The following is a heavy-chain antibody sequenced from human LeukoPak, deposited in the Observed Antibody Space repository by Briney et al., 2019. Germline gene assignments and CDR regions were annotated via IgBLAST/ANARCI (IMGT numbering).Heavy chain of an antibody. D-gene: IGHD3-22*01. J-gene: IGHJ4*02. Sequence: GGSLRLSCAASGFTFDDYAMHWVRQAPGKGLEWVSGISWNSGSIGYADSVKGRFTISRDNAKNSLYLQMNSLRAEDTAVYYCARVNYYDSSGYCFDYWGQGTLVTVSS. CDR3: ARVNYYDSSGYCFDY. CDR2: ISWNSGSI. CDR1: GFTFDDYA. V-gene: IGHV3-9*01.